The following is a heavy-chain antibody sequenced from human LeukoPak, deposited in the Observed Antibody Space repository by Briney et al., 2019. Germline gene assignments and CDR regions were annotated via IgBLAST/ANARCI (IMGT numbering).Heavy chain of an antibody. CDR3: ARGIEAGYDY. J-gene: IGHJ4*02. CDR1: GYTFTSLD. V-gene: IGHV1-8*01. Sequence: GASVKVSCKASGYTFTSLDINWVRQTTGQGLEWMGWMNPNSGVTGYALKFQGRVTMTRDTSINTAFMELRSLTPDDSAVYYCARGIEAGYDYWGQGTLVTVSS. D-gene: IGHD5-18*01. CDR2: MNPNSGVT.